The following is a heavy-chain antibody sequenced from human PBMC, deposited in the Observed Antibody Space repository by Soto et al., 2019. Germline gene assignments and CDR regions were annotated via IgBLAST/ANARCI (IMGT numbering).Heavy chain of an antibody. J-gene: IGHJ4*02. V-gene: IGHV5-10-1*01. D-gene: IGHD3-22*01. CDR2: IDPSDSYT. CDR3: ASVTYYYDSSGYRLDY. Sequence: GESLKISCKGSGYSFTSYWISWVRQMPGKGLEWMGRIDPSDSYTNYSPSFQGHVTISADKSISTAYLQWSSLKASDTAMYYCASVTYYYDSSGYRLDYWGQGTLVTVSS. CDR1: GYSFTSYW.